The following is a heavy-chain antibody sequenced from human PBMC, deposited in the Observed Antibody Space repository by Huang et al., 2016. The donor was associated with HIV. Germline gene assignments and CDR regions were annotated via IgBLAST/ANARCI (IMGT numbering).Heavy chain of an antibody. Sequence: EEQLVESGGGLVKPGGSLRLSCAASGFTFSNFGMNWVRQAAGRGLEWVACISKSSRYIHYGDSVKGRFTVSRDNAKNSLYLHMKSLRVEDTAVYYCAREIRSTVVTPDAFDMWGQGTMVTVSS. J-gene: IGHJ3*02. CDR3: AREIRSTVVTPDAFDM. CDR1: GFTFSNFG. CDR2: ISKSSRYI. V-gene: IGHV3-21*02. D-gene: IGHD2-21*02.